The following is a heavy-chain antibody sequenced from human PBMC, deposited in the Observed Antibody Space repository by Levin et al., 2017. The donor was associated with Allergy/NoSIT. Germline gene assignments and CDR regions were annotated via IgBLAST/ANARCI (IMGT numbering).Heavy chain of an antibody. J-gene: IGHJ4*02. CDR1: GGSITSHY. V-gene: IGHV4-59*11. CDR3: ARGGRLENVVLSHHLDY. CDR2: IYSSGTT. D-gene: IGHD3-22*01. Sequence: KASETLSLTCTVSGGSITSHYWNWIRQPPGKGLEWIGYIYSSGTTNYNPSLESRVSMSVDTSKNQFSLWLNSVTAADTAVYFCARGGRLENVVLSHHLDYWGQGTLVSVSS.